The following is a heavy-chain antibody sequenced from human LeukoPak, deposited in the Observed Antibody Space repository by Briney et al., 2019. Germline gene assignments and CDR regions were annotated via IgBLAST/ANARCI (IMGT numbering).Heavy chain of an antibody. CDR3: AKDTSSSWDKKTAYFDY. V-gene: IGHV3-23*01. J-gene: IGHJ4*02. CDR2: ISGSGGST. Sequence: TGGSLRLSCAASGFTFSSYAMSWVRQAPGKGLEWVSAISGSGGSTYYADSVKGRFTISRDNSKNTLYLQMNSLRAEDTALYYCAKDTSSSWDKKTAYFDYWGQGTLVTVSS. D-gene: IGHD6-13*01. CDR1: GFTFSSYA.